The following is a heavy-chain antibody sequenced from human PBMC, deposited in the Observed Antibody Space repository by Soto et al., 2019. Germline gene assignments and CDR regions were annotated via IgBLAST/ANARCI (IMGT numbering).Heavy chain of an antibody. CDR1: GYTFTSYG. J-gene: IGHJ4*02. Sequence: KVSCKSSGYTFTSYGISWVRQMPGKGLEWMGRIDPSDSYTNYSPSSQGHVTISADKSISTAYLQWSSLKASDTAMYYCARHYNILTGYDYWGQGTLVTVSS. V-gene: IGHV5-10-1*01. D-gene: IGHD3-9*01. CDR3: ARHYNILTGYDY. CDR2: IDPSDSYT.